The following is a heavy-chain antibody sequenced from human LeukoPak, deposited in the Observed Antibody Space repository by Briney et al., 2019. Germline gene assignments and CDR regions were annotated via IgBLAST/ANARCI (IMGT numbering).Heavy chain of an antibody. Sequence: PGGSLRLSCEGSGFTFSNYWMGWVRQAPGKGLQWMANIKTDGSEKYYVDSVKGRFTISRDNAKNSLYLQMNSLRAEDTAVYYCAGDILTGYFTSWGQGTLVTVSS. CDR2: IKTDGSEK. J-gene: IGHJ4*02. CDR1: GFTFSNYW. D-gene: IGHD3-9*01. V-gene: IGHV3-7*03. CDR3: AGDILTGYFTS.